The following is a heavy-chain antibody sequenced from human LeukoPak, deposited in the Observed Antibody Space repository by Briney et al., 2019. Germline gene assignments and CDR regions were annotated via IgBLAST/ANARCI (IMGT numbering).Heavy chain of an antibody. CDR2: MNPNSGNT. CDR1: GYTFTSYD. V-gene: IGHV1-8*01. CDR3: AIGYYDFWSGYPWFDP. D-gene: IGHD3-3*01. J-gene: IGHJ5*02. Sequence: GASVKVSCKASGYTFTSYDINWVRQATGQGLEWMGWMNPNSGNTGYAQTFQGRVTMTRNTSISTAYMELSSLRSEDTAVYYCAIGYYDFWSGYPWFDPWGQGTLVTVSS.